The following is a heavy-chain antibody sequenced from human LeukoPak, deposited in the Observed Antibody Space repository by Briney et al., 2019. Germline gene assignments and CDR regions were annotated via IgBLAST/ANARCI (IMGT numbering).Heavy chain of an antibody. CDR3: ARVLGDGYNTPFHFDY. Sequence: SETLSLTCTVSGGSISSYYWSWIRQPPGKGLEWIGYIYYSGSTYYNPSLKSRVTISVDTSKNQFSLKLSSVTAADTAVYYCARVLGDGYNTPFHFDYWGQGTLVTVSS. J-gene: IGHJ4*02. D-gene: IGHD5-24*01. V-gene: IGHV4-59*01. CDR1: GGSISSYY. CDR2: IYYSGST.